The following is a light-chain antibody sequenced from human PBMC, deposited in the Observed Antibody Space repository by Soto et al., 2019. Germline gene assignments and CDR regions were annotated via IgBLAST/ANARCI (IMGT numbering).Light chain of an antibody. CDR1: SSNIGNNY. Sequence: QSVLTQPPSVSAAPGQKVTISCSGSSSNIGNNYVSWYQQLPGTAPKLLIYDNNKRPSGIPGRFSGSKSGTSATLGITGLQTGDEADYYCGAWDDSLSAVFGGGTKLTVL. J-gene: IGLJ2*01. CDR2: DNN. V-gene: IGLV1-51*01. CDR3: GAWDDSLSAV.